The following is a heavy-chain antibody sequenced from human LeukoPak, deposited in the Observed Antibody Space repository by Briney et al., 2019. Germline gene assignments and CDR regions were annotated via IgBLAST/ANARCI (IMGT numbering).Heavy chain of an antibody. CDR1: GGTFSSYA. CDR3: ASERRDGYRDAFDI. Sequence: SSVKVSCKASGGTFSSYAISWVRQAPGQGLEWMGRIIPIFGTANYAQKFQGRVTITTDESTSTAYMELSSLRSEDTAVYYCASERRDGYRDAFDIWGQGTMVTVSS. CDR2: IIPIFGTA. V-gene: IGHV1-69*05. D-gene: IGHD5-24*01. J-gene: IGHJ3*02.